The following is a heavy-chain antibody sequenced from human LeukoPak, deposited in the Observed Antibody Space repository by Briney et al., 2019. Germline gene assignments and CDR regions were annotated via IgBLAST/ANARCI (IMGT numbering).Heavy chain of an antibody. CDR1: GASISGTAYY. CDR2: IYYSGST. V-gene: IGHV4-39*01. CDR3: AKSGGYGLIDY. Sequence: SETLSLTCTVSGASISGTAYYWGWVRQPPRKGLEWIGNIYYSGSTYYNASLQSRVTISIDTSKNQFSLRLSSVTAADTAMYFCAKSGGYGLIDYWGQGTLVTVSS. D-gene: IGHD1-26*01. J-gene: IGHJ4*02.